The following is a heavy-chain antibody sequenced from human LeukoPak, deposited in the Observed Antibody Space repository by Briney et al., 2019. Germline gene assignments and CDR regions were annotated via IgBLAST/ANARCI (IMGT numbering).Heavy chain of an antibody. CDR2: ISYNGDYT. CDR3: ARDRPYSSSWFP. Sequence: GGSLRLSCSASGFTFSNYAIHWVRQAPGKGLQYVSAISYNGDYTYYADSVKGRFTISRDNSKNTVYLQMSSLRPEDTAVYYCARDRPYSSSWFPWGQGTLVTVSS. J-gene: IGHJ5*02. V-gene: IGHV3-64D*06. CDR1: GFTFSNYA. D-gene: IGHD6-13*01.